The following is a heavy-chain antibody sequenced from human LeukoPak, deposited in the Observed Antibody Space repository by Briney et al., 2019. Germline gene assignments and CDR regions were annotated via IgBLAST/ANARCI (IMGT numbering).Heavy chain of an antibody. D-gene: IGHD6-19*01. V-gene: IGHV1-18*01. CDR2: ISAYNGNT. CDR3: AISELAVAGNDAFDI. Sequence: ASVKVSCKASGYTFTSYGISWVRQAPGQGLEWMGWISAYNGNTNYAQKLQGRVTMTTDTSTSTAYMELSSLRSEDTAVYYCAISELAVAGNDAFDIWGQGTMVTVSS. J-gene: IGHJ3*02. CDR1: GYTFTSYG.